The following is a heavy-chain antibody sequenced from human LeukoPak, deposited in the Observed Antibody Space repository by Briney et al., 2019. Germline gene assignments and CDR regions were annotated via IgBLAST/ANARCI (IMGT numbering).Heavy chain of an antibody. J-gene: IGHJ4*02. Sequence: GRSLRLSCAASGFTFSSYAMHWVRQAPGKGLEWVAVISYDGSNKYYADSVKGRFTISRDNSKNTLYLQMNSLRAEDTAVYYCARDPSSGWYIYFDYWGQGTLVTVSS. V-gene: IGHV3-30-3*01. CDR1: GFTFSSYA. CDR2: ISYDGSNK. D-gene: IGHD6-19*01. CDR3: ARDPSSGWYIYFDY.